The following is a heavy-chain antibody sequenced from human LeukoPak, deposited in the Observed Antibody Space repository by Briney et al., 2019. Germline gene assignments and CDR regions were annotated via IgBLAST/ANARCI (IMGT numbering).Heavy chain of an antibody. Sequence: GGSLRLSCAASGFTFSTYGMNWVRQAPGKGLEWVSYISGSTSTIYYADSVKGRFTISRDNAKNSLYLQMNSLRAEDTAVYYCATYSGYDRIFDYWGQGTLVTV. CDR3: ATYSGYDRIFDY. D-gene: IGHD5-12*01. J-gene: IGHJ4*02. CDR2: ISGSTSTI. CDR1: GFTFSTYG. V-gene: IGHV3-48*01.